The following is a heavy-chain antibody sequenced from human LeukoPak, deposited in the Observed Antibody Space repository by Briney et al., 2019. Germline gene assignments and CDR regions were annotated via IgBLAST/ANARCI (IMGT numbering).Heavy chain of an antibody. CDR3: ARASISDYGDYFDY. V-gene: IGHV3-21*04. CDR1: GFTFSSYS. CDR2: ISSSSSYI. Sequence: SGGSLRLSCAASGFTFSSYSMNWVRQAPGKGLEWVSSISSSSSYIYSADSVKGRFTISRDNAKNSLYLQMNSLRAEDTALYYCARASISDYGDYFDYWGQGTLVTVSS. J-gene: IGHJ4*02. D-gene: IGHD4-17*01.